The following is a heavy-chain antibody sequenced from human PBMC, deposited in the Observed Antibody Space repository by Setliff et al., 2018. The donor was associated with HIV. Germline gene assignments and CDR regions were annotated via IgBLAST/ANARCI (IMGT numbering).Heavy chain of an antibody. Sequence: LSLTCTVSGASITSGTYYWSWIRQPAGKGLEWIGRIYASGSTSYNPSLKSRVTTSVDTSKNQFSLRLTSVTAADTAVYFCARSSHFYDMPQYAFDIWGQGTMVTVSS. D-gene: IGHD3-16*01. CDR2: IYASGST. J-gene: IGHJ3*02. V-gene: IGHV4-61*02. CDR1: GASITSGTYY. CDR3: ARSSHFYDMPQYAFDI.